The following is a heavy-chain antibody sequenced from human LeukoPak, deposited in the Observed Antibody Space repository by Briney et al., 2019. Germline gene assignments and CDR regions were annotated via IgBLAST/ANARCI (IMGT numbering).Heavy chain of an antibody. CDR1: GFTFRNYG. J-gene: IGHJ4*02. D-gene: IGHD6-13*01. CDR2: IWYDGSNK. Sequence: GRSLRLSCAASGFTFRNYGMHWVRQAPGKGLEWVAIIWYDGSNKYYADSVKGRFTISRDNSKNTLYLQMNSPRAEDTAVYYCATVRGRDSSGWYADYWGQGTLVTVSS. CDR3: ATVRGRDSSGWYADY. V-gene: IGHV3-33*01.